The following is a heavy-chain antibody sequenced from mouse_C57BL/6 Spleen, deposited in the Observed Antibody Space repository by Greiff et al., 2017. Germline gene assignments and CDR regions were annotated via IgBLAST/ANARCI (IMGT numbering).Heavy chain of an antibody. CDR2: ISSGSSTI. V-gene: IGHV5-17*01. CDR3: ARGRFSYAMDY. J-gene: IGHJ4*01. Sequence: EVKVVESGGGLVKPGGSLKLSCAASGFTFSDYGLHWVRQAPEKGLEWVAYISSGSSTIYYADTVKGRFTISRDNAKNTLFLQMTSLRSEDTAMYYCARGRFSYAMDYWGQGTSVTVSS. CDR1: GFTFSDYG.